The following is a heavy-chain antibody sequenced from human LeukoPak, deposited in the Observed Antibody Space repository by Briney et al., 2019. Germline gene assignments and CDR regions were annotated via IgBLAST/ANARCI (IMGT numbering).Heavy chain of an antibody. D-gene: IGHD5-18*01. V-gene: IGHV4-39*07. CDR3: ARVGGYSYGWYYYGMDV. CDR1: GGSISSSSYY. CDR2: IYYSGST. Sequence: SETLSLTCTVSGGSISSSSYYWGWIRQPPGKGQEWIGSIYYSGSTYYNPSLKSRVTISVDTSKNQFSLKLSSVTAADTAVYYCARVGGYSYGWYYYGMDVWGQGTTVTVSS. J-gene: IGHJ6*02.